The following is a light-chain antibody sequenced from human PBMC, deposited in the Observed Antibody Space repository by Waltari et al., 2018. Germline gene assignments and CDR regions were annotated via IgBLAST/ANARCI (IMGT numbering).Light chain of an antibody. CDR2: WAS. CDR3: QQYFSLPWT. Sequence: DIVMTQSPESLPLSLGERVTINCKSIQSVLSSSDSKNYLAWYQQRPGQSPKLLIYWASTREFGVPDRFTGSGSGTDFTLTISSLQAEDVAVYYCQQYFSLPWTFGQGTKVEL. V-gene: IGKV4-1*01. CDR1: QSVLSSSDSKNY. J-gene: IGKJ1*01.